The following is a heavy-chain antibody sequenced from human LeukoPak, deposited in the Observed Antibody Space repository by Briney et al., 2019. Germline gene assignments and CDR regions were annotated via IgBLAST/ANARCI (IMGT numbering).Heavy chain of an antibody. CDR2: INSDGSST. J-gene: IGHJ4*02. V-gene: IGHV3-74*01. CDR1: GFTLSSYW. Sequence: GGSLRLSCAASGFTLSSYWMHWVRQAQGKGLVWVSRINSDGSSTSYADSVKGPFTISRDNAKNTLYLQMNSLRAEDTAVYYCAREVSSSWFDYWGQGTLVTVSS. CDR3: AREVSSSWFDY. D-gene: IGHD6-13*01.